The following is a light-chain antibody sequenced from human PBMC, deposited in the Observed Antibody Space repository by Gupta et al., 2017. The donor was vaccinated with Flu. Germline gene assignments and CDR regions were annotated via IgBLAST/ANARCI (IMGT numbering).Light chain of an antibody. Sequence: QTVVTQEPSLTVSPGGTVTLTCASSTGAVTSGYYPNWFQQKPGQAPRALIYSTSNKQSWTPARFSGSLLGGKAALTLSGVQPEDEAEYYCLLYYGGARVFGTGTKVTVL. CDR1: TGAVTSGYY. CDR2: STS. CDR3: LLYYGGARV. J-gene: IGLJ1*01. V-gene: IGLV7-43*01.